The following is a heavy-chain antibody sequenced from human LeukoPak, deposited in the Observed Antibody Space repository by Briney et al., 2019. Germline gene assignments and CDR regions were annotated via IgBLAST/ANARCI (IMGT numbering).Heavy chain of an antibody. V-gene: IGHV4-38-2*02. Sequence: SETLSLTCTVSGYSISSGYYWGWNRQPPGKGLEWIGSIYHSGSTYYNPSPKSRVTISVYTSKNQFSLKLSSVTAADTAVYYCARHSSSWCFDYWGQGTLVTVSS. CDR3: ARHSSSWCFDY. D-gene: IGHD6-13*01. CDR1: GYSISSGYY. CDR2: IYHSGST. J-gene: IGHJ4*02.